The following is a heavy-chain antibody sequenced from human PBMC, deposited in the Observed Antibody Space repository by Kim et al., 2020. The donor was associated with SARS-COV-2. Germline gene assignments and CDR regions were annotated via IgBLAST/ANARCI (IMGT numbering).Heavy chain of an antibody. CDR2: ISTYNGKT. CDR1: GYTFISYG. CDR3: ARDKNGYSNNWQENADY. J-gene: IGHJ4*02. D-gene: IGHD6-13*01. V-gene: IGHV1-18*01. Sequence: ASVKVSCKASGYTFISYGISWVRQAPGQRLEWMGWISTYNGKTNYAQKLQGRVTMTTDTSTSTAYMELTSLRSDDTALYYCARDKNGYSNNWQENADYWGQGTLVTVSS.